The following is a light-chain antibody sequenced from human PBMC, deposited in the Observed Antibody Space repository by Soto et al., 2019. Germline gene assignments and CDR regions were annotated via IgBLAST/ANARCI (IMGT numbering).Light chain of an antibody. J-gene: IGLJ1*01. Sequence: QSALTQPPSASGSPGQSVTLSCTGTSSDVGGYNYVSWYQQHPGKGPKLIIYEVSKRPSGVPDRFSGSKSGNTASLTVSGLQAEDEAVYYCSSYGGSNNYVFGTGTKLTVL. CDR3: SSYGGSNNYV. CDR2: EVS. CDR1: SSDVGGYNY. V-gene: IGLV2-8*01.